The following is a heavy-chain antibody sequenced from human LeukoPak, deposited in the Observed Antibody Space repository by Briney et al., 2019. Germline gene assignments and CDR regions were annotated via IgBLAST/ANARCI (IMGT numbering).Heavy chain of an antibody. CDR2: IYYSGST. CDR3: ARDRYTVVSWYFDL. CDR1: GGSISSGGYY. J-gene: IGHJ2*01. Sequence: PSQTLSLTCTVSGGSISSGGYYWSWIRQHPGKGLEWIGYIYYSGSTYYNPSLKSRVTISVDTSKNQLSLKLSSVTAADTAVYYCARDRYTVVSWYFDLWGRGTLVTVSS. V-gene: IGHV4-31*03. D-gene: IGHD4-23*01.